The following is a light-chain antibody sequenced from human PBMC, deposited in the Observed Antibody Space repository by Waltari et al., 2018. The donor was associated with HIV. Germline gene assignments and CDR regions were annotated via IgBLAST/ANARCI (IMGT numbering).Light chain of an antibody. V-gene: IGLV2-23*02. CDR2: EVT. CDR3: CTFAGSSTPVV. Sequence: QSALTQPASVSGSPVQSLTISFTGPTIDVRTYDLVSWYHHLPGNAPKLMIYEVTKRPSGVSNRFSGSQSGNTASLTISGLQTDDEADYYCCTFAGSSTPVVFGGGTKLTVL. CDR1: TIDVRTYDL. J-gene: IGLJ2*01.